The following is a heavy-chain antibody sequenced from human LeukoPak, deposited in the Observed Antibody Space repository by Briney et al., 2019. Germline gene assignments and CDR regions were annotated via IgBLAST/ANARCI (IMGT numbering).Heavy chain of an antibody. CDR3: ARPSDIVGATTALRY. D-gene: IGHD1-26*01. CDR2: IIPILGTA. Sequence: ASVKVSCKASGYTFTSYGISWVRQAPGQGLEWMGGIIPILGTANYAQKFQGRVTITADESTSTAYMELSSLRSEDTAVYYCARPSDIVGATTALRYWGQGTLVTVSS. V-gene: IGHV1-69*13. J-gene: IGHJ4*02. CDR1: GYTFTSYG.